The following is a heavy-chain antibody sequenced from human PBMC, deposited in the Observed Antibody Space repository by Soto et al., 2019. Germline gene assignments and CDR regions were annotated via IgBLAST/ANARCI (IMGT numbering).Heavy chain of an antibody. V-gene: IGHV1-3*01. CDR2: LTAGNGNT. CDR1: GYTFTSYA. CDR3: ARAKYCSGGSCPRYFQH. J-gene: IGHJ1*01. D-gene: IGHD2-15*01. Sequence: QVQLVQSGAEVKKPGASVKVSCKASGYTFTSYAMHWVRQAPGQRLEWMGWLTAGNGNTKYSQKFQGRVTITRDTSASTAYMELSSLRSEDTVVYYCARAKYCSGGSCPRYFQHWGQGTLVTVSS.